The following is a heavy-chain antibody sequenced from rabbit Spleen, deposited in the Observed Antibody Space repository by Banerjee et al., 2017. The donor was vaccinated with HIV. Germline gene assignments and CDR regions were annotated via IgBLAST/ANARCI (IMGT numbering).Heavy chain of an antibody. CDR1: GFSFSDRDV. D-gene: IGHD6-1*01. Sequence: QQQLVESGGGLVKPGASLTLTCKASGFSFSDRDVMCWVRQAPGKGLEWIACINAITGKAVYASWAKGRFTISKTSSTTVTLQMTSLAAADTATYFCARGEHFSVGFSAFAIYLDLWGPGTLVTVS. V-gene: IGHV1S45*01. CDR3: ARGEHFSVGFSAFAIYLDL. J-gene: IGHJ4*01. CDR2: INAITGKA.